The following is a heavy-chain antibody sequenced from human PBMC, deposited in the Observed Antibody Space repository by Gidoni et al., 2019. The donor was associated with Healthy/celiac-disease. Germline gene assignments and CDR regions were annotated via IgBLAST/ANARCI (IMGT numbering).Heavy chain of an antibody. J-gene: IGHJ4*02. Sequence: EVQLVESGGGLVQPGGSLRLSCAASGFTFSSYAMSWVRQAPGKGLEWVSAISGSGGSTYYADSVKGRFTISRDNSKNTLYLQMNSLRAEDTAVYYCAKSLLAVAGLPSDYFDYWGQGTLVTVSS. CDR1: GFTFSSYA. V-gene: IGHV3-23*04. CDR3: AKSLLAVAGLPSDYFDY. D-gene: IGHD6-19*01. CDR2: ISGSGGST.